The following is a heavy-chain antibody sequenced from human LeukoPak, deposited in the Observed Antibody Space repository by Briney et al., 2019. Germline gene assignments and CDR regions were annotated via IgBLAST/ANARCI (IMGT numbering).Heavy chain of an antibody. CDR3: AKDGRGYSGSFDY. Sequence: PGGSLRLSCAASGFTFSTYAMIWVRQAPGKGLDWVSGISAGGGATYYADSVKGRFSISRDNSKNTLFLQLNSLRGEDTALYYCAKDGRGYSGSFDYWGQGTLVTVSS. CDR2: ISAGGGAT. D-gene: IGHD5-12*01. V-gene: IGHV3-23*01. CDR1: GFTFSTYA. J-gene: IGHJ4*02.